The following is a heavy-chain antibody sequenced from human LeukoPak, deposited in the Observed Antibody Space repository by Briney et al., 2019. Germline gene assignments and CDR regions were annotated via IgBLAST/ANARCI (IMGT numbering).Heavy chain of an antibody. D-gene: IGHD6-19*01. CDR1: GDSISSYNHY. Sequence: SETLSLTCTVSGDSISSYNHYWGWIRQPPRKGLEWLGSICYGGSTHDNPSLKSRVTITVDTSKNQFSLRVTSATAADTAVYYCARMMYGNGWNRYYFDYWGQGTLVTVSS. CDR3: ARMMYGNGWNRYYFDY. CDR2: ICYGGST. J-gene: IGHJ4*02. V-gene: IGHV4-39*01.